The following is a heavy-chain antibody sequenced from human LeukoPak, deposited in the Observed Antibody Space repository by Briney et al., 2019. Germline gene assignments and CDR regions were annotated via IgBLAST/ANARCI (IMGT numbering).Heavy chain of an antibody. Sequence: SETLSLTCTVSGGSISSYYWSWIRQPPGKGLEWIGYIYYSGSTNYNPSLKSRVTISVDTSKNQFSLKLSSVTAADTAVYYCARLEEQQLVPDYWGQGTLVTVSP. J-gene: IGHJ4*02. CDR3: ARLEEQQLVPDY. CDR1: GGSISSYY. V-gene: IGHV4-59*01. D-gene: IGHD6-13*01. CDR2: IYYSGST.